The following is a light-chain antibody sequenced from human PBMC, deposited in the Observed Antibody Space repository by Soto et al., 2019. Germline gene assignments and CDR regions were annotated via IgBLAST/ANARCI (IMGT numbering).Light chain of an antibody. CDR1: SSDVGGYNY. Sequence: QSALTQPASVSGSPGQSITISCTGTSSDVGGYNYVSWYQQHPGKAPKLLIYEVSNRPSGVSNRFSGAKSGNPASPTIAGLHAEDDADYDCSSDTSSSTRVFGTRTKLNVL. CDR3: SSDTSSSTRV. V-gene: IGLV2-14*01. CDR2: EVS. J-gene: IGLJ1*01.